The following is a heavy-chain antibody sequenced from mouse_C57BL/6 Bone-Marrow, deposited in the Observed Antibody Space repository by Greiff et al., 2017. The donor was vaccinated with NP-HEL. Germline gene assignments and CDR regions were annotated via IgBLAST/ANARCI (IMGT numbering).Heavy chain of an antibody. J-gene: IGHJ3*01. V-gene: IGHV1-15*01. D-gene: IGHD1-1*01. Sequence: QVQLQQSGAELVRPGASVTLSCKASGYTFTDYEMHWVKQTPVHGLEWIGAIDPETGGTAYNQKFKGKAILTADTSSSTAYMELRSLTSEDSAVYSCTSSPRLTTVGGTFAYWGQGTLVTVSA. CDR1: GYTFTDYE. CDR3: TSSPRLTTVGGTFAY. CDR2: IDPETGGT.